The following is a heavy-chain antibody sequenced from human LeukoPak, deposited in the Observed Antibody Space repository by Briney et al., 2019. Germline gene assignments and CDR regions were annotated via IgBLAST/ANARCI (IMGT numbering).Heavy chain of an antibody. CDR2: INPNSGGT. J-gene: IGHJ4*02. CDR3: ATSLYPSYTFDY. D-gene: IGHD3-16*01. Sequence: ASVKVSCKASGGTFSSYAISWVRQAPGQGLEWMGWINPNSGGTNYAQKFQGRVTMTRDTSISTAYMELSRLRSDDTAVYYCATSLYPSYTFDYWGQGTLVTVSS. CDR1: GGTFSSYA. V-gene: IGHV1-2*02.